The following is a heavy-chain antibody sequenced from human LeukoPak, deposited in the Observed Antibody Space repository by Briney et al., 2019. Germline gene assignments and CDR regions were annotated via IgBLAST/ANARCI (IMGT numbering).Heavy chain of an antibody. D-gene: IGHD1-26*01. V-gene: IGHV3-33*01. Sequence: GGSLRLSCAASGFTFSSFGMHWVRQAPGKGLEWVAVIWYDGSNKYYADSVKGRFTISRDNSKNTLYLQMNSLRAEDTAVCYCVRGSYSYYNVMDVWGQGTTVTVSS. CDR1: GFTFSSFG. J-gene: IGHJ6*02. CDR3: VRGSYSYYNVMDV. CDR2: IWYDGSNK.